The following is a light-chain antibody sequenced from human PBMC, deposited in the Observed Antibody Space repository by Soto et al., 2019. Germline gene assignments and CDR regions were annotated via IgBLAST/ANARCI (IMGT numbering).Light chain of an antibody. CDR3: QQSYSTPLT. V-gene: IGKV1-39*01. CDR1: QTISSD. Sequence: DIQMTQSPSSLSASVGDRVTITCRASQTISSDLNWYQQTPGKAPKLLIYAASSLKSGVPSRLSGSGSGTDFTLTISSLQPADFATYYCQQSYSTPLTFGGGTKVEI. J-gene: IGKJ4*01. CDR2: AAS.